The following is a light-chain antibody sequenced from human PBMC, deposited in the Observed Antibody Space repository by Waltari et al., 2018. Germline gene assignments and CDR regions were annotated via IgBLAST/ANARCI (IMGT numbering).Light chain of an antibody. J-gene: IGKJ1*01. Sequence: DIVMTQSPDSLAVSLGERATINCKSSPSVLYSPNNKNSLAWYQQKPGQPPKLLIYWASTRESGVPDRFSGSGSGTDFTLTISSLQAEDVAVYYCQQYYSTPRTFGQGTKVEIK. CDR3: QQYYSTPRT. CDR2: WAS. V-gene: IGKV4-1*01. CDR1: PSVLYSPNNKNS.